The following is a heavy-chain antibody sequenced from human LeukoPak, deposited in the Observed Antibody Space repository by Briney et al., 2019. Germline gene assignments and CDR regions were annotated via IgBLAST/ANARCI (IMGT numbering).Heavy chain of an antibody. CDR3: ARVMGGSYLDY. D-gene: IGHD3-16*02. Sequence: ASVKVSCKASGYSFTSFPIIWVRQAPGQGLEWMGWISAYNGNTNYAQKLQGRVTMTTDTSTSTAFMELRSLTSDDTAVYYCARVMGGSYLDYWGQGTLVIVSS. V-gene: IGHV1-18*01. CDR2: ISAYNGNT. CDR1: GYSFTSFP. J-gene: IGHJ4*02.